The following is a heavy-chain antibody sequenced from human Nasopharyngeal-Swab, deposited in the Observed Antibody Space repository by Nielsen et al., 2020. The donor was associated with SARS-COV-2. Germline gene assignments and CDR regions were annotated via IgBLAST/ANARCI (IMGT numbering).Heavy chain of an antibody. D-gene: IGHD5-24*01. J-gene: IGHJ6*02. Sequence: SETLSLTCAVSGGSFNGFYWNWIRQPPGKGLEWIGEINHSERTNYNPSPKSRVTMSVDTSTNQVSLKLNSLTATDTAVYYCARAGRVGDAYTGLDVWGQGTTVTVSS. CDR3: ARAGRVGDAYTGLDV. CDR1: GGSFNGFY. CDR2: INHSERT. V-gene: IGHV4-34*01.